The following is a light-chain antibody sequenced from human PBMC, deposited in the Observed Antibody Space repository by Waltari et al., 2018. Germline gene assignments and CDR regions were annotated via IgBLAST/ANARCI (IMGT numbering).Light chain of an antibody. J-gene: IGLJ2*01. CDR1: TGAVIRGHY. V-gene: IGLV7-46*01. CDR3: LISFSGAEEI. Sequence: QAVVTQEPSLTVSPGGTVTLPCGSSTGAVIRGHYPSWFQQKPGQAPRTLIYDTSNKHSWTPVRYSGSLLGGKAALTLSGAQPEDEADYYCLISFSGAEEIFGGGTKLTVL. CDR2: DTS.